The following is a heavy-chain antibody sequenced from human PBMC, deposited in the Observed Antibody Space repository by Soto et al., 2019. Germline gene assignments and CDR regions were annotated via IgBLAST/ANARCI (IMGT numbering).Heavy chain of an antibody. D-gene: IGHD6-13*01. CDR3: AREYSSSWYVDYYYYGMDV. V-gene: IGHV1-69*13. CDR2: IIPIFGTA. Sequence: SVKVSCKASGGTFSSYAISWVRQAPGQGLEWMGGIIPIFGTANYAQKFQGRVTITADESTSTAYMELSSLRSEDTAVYYCAREYSSSWYVDYYYYGMDVWGRGTTVTVSS. J-gene: IGHJ6*02. CDR1: GGTFSSYA.